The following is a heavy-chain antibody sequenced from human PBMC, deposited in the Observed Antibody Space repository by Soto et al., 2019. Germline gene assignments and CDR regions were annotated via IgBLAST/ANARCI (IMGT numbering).Heavy chain of an antibody. CDR3: AKGHCGGDCADSTGYYYVPTDFDY. D-gene: IGHD3-22*01. J-gene: IGHJ4*02. CDR1: GFTFSSYS. CDR2: FRTGGDDATT. V-gene: IGHV3-23*01. Sequence: GGSLRLSCAASGFTFSSYSMSWVRQAPGKGLEWVSGFRTGGDDATTYYADSVKGRFTISRDNSKNMLFLQMNSLRAEDTAVYYCAKGHCGGDCADSTGYYYVPTDFDYWGQGTLVTASS.